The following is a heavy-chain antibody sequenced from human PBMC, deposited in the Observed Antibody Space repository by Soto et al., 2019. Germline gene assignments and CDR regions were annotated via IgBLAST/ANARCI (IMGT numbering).Heavy chain of an antibody. CDR3: AREFQWSRAFDI. J-gene: IGHJ3*02. D-gene: IGHD2-15*01. V-gene: IGHV3-23*01. CDR1: GFTFSSYA. CDR2: IRGGGSST. Sequence: EVQLLESGGGLVQPGGSLRLSCAASGFTFSSYAMRWVRQAPGKGLEWVSAIRGGGSSTYYADSVKGRFTIYRDNSKNTLYLQMGSLRAEDMAVYYCAREFQWSRAFDIWGQGTMVTVSS.